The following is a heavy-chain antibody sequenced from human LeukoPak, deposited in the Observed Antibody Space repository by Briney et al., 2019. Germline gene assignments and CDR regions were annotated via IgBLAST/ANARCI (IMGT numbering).Heavy chain of an antibody. CDR1: GFTFSSYA. J-gene: IGHJ4*02. CDR3: ASHYYDSSGYSYFDY. Sequence: PGGSLRLSCAASGFTFSSYAMSWVRQAPGKGLEWVSVIYSGGSTYYADSVKGRFTISRDNSKDTLYLQMNSLRAEDTAVYYCASHYYDSSGYSYFDYWGQGTLVTVSS. V-gene: IGHV3-53*01. D-gene: IGHD3-22*01. CDR2: IYSGGST.